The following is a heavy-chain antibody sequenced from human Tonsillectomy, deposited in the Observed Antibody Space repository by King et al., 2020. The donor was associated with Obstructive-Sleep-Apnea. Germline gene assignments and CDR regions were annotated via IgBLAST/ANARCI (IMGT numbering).Heavy chain of an antibody. CDR2: IYYSGST. Sequence: VQLQESGPGLVKPSETLSLTCTVSGAYISSYYWSWIRQPPGKGLEWIGHIYYSGSTNYNPSLKSRVTISVDTSKKQFSLKLSSVTAADTAVYYCARGSPGYIRPWDGEGDYWGQGTLVTVSS. CDR3: ARGSPGYIRPWDGEGDY. CDR1: GAYISSYY. D-gene: IGHD3-10*01. J-gene: IGHJ4*02. V-gene: IGHV4-59*01.